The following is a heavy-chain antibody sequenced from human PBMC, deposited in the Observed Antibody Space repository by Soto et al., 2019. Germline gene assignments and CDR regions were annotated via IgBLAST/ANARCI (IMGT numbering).Heavy chain of an antibody. J-gene: IGHJ6*02. CDR1: GGSFSGYY. V-gene: IGHV4-34*01. CDR3: ARVSGIYYYGMDV. D-gene: IGHD3-10*01. CDR2: INHSGST. Sequence: SETLCLTCAVYGGSFSGYYWSWIRQPPGKGLEWIGEINHSGSTNYNPSLKSRVTISVDTSKNQFSLKLSSVTAADTAVYYCARVSGIYYYGMDVWGQGTRVTGSS.